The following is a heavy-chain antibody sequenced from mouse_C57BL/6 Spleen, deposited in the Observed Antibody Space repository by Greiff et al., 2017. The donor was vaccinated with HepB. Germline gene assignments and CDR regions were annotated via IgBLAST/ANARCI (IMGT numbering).Heavy chain of an antibody. CDR2: IDPSDSYT. V-gene: IGHV1-69*01. J-gene: IGHJ4*01. Sequence: QVQLQQPGAELVMPGASVKLSCKASGYTFTSYWMHWVKQRPGQGLEWIGEIDPSDSYTNYNQKFKGKSTLTVDKSSSTAYMQLSSLTSEDSAVYYCARGWPPDNYAIDYWGQGTSVTVSS. CDR1: GYTFTSYW. CDR3: ARGWPPDNYAIDY. D-gene: IGHD1-1*02.